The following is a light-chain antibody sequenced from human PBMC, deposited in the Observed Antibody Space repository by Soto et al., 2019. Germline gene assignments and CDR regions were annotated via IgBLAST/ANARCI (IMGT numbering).Light chain of an antibody. J-gene: IGLJ2*01. Sequence: QSALTQPPSASGSPGQSVTISCTGTSSDVGGYDCVSWYQRHPGKAPKLIIYEVTKRPSGVPDRFSGSKSGNTASLSVSGLKAEDEALYFCSSYASGSMLIFGGGTKLTVL. CDR2: EVT. V-gene: IGLV2-8*01. CDR1: SSDVGGYDC. CDR3: SSYASGSMLI.